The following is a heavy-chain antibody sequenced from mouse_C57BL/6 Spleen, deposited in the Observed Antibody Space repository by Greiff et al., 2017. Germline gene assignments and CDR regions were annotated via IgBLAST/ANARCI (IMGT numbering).Heavy chain of an antibody. J-gene: IGHJ3*01. Sequence: QVQLQQPGAELVKPGASVKLSCKASGYTFTSYWMHWVKQRPGRGLGWIGRIDPNSGGTKYNEKFKSKATLTVDKPSSTAYMQLSSLTSEDSAVYYCARGGVSPAWFAYWGQGTLVTVSA. D-gene: IGHD2-2*01. CDR2: IDPNSGGT. V-gene: IGHV1-72*01. CDR3: ARGGVSPAWFAY. CDR1: GYTFTSYW.